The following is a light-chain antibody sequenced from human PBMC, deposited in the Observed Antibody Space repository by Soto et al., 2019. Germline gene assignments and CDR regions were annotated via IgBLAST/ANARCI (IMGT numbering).Light chain of an antibody. CDR2: DVS. J-gene: IGKJ5*01. CDR1: EDISDY. Sequence: DIHLTQSPSSLSASVGDRVTITCQASEDISDYLNWYQQKPGRAPELLIYDVSNLETGVPSRFSGSGSGTEFSFTISNLQPEDFATYYCQQYGNVPLTFGQGTRLEIK. V-gene: IGKV1-33*01. CDR3: QQYGNVPLT.